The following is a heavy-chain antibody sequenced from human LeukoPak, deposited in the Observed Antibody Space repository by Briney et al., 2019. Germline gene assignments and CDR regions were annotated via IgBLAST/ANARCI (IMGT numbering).Heavy chain of an antibody. V-gene: IGHV4-59*01. CDR1: GGSISSYY. D-gene: IGHD5-24*01. J-gene: IGHJ4*02. Sequence: PSETLSLTCTVCGGSISSYYWSWIRQPPGKGLEWIGYIYYSGSTNYNPSLKSRVTISVDTSKNQFSLKLSSVTAADTAVYYCARVRGDGYNYYFDYWGQGTLVTVSS. CDR3: ARVRGDGYNYYFDY. CDR2: IYYSGST.